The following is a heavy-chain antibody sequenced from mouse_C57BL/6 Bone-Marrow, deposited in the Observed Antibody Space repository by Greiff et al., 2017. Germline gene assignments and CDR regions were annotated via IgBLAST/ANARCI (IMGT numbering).Heavy chain of an antibody. CDR2: IYPRSGNT. CDR1: GYTFTSYG. D-gene: IGHD1-1*01. V-gene: IGHV1-81*01. J-gene: IGHJ1*03. CDR3: AIDGSSYGGYFDV. Sequence: QVQLQQSGAELARPGASVKLSCKASGYTFTSYGISWVKQRTGQGLEWIGEIYPRSGNTYYNEKFKGKATLTADKSSSTAYMELRSLTSEDSAVYFCAIDGSSYGGYFDVWGTGTTVTVSS.